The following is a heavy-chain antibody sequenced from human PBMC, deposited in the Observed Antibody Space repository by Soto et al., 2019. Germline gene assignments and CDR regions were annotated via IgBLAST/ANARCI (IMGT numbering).Heavy chain of an antibody. V-gene: IGHV1-24*01. CDR3: ATLDGRNWFDP. CDR2: FDPEDGET. J-gene: IGHJ5*02. D-gene: IGHD6-6*01. Sequence: ASVKGSGKVCGWTVSELWRQWVRQAPGKGLEWMGGFDPEDGETIYAQKFQGRVTMTEDTSTDTAYMELSSLRSEDTAVYYCATLDGRNWFDPWGQGTLVTVSS. CDR1: GWTVSELW.